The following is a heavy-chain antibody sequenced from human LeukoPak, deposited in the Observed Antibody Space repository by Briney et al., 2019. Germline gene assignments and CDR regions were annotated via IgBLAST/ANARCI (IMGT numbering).Heavy chain of an antibody. CDR3: ARMGGSNDY. Sequence: SGGSLRLSCAASGFTFSKVWMSWVRQAPGKGLVWVSHIYTDGSTIGYADSVKGRFTISRDNAKNTLYLQMNSLRAEDTAVYYCARMGGSNDYWGQGTLVTVSS. J-gene: IGHJ4*02. V-gene: IGHV3-74*01. CDR1: GFTFSKVW. CDR2: IYTDGSTI. D-gene: IGHD2-15*01.